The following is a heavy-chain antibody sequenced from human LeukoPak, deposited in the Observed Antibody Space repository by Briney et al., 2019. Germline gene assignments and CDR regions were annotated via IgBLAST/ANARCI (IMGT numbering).Heavy chain of an antibody. CDR3: ARAPYDSGGYYDYYFDY. J-gene: IGHJ4*02. D-gene: IGHD3-22*01. CDR1: GGSISSSSYY. CDR2: IYYSGST. Sequence: SETLSLTCTVSGGSISSSSYYWSWIRQPPGKGLEWIGYIYYSGSTNYNPSLKSRATISVDTSKNQFSLKLSSVTAADTAVYYCARAPYDSGGYYDYYFDYWGQGTLVTVSS. V-gene: IGHV4-61*05.